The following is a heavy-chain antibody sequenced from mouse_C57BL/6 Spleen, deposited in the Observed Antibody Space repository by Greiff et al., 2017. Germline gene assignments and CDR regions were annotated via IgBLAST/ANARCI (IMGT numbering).Heavy chain of an antibody. CDR1: GFTFSSYG. Sequence: EVQVVESGGDLVKPGGSLKLSCAASGFTFSSYGMSWVRQTPDKRLEWVATISSGGSYTSSPDSVKGRFTISSDNAKNTLYLQMSSLKSEDTAMYYCARHRYSNSGIMDYWGKGTSVTVSS. CDR3: ARHRYSNSGIMDY. CDR2: ISSGGSYT. D-gene: IGHD2-5*01. J-gene: IGHJ4*01. V-gene: IGHV5-6*01.